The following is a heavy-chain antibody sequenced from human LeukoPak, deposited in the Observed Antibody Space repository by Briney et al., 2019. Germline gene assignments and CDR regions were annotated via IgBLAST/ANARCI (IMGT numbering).Heavy chain of an antibody. D-gene: IGHD4-11*01. CDR3: APLDYSNYFDY. V-gene: IGHV1-2*02. CDR1: GYTFTGYY. CDR2: INPNSGGT. Sequence: GASVTVSCKASGYTFTGYYIHWVRQAPGQGLEWMGWINPNSGGTNYAQKFQGRVTITRDTSISTAYMELSRLRSDDTAVYYCAPLDYSNYFDYWGQGTLVTVSS. J-gene: IGHJ4*02.